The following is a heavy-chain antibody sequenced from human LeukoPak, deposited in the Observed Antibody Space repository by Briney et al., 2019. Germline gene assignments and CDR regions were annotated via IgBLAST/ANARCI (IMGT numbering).Heavy chain of an antibody. V-gene: IGHV3-23*01. J-gene: IGHJ4*02. CDR3: AKGRRSGSSSYFDH. CDR1: GFTFSSYA. Sequence: PGGSLRLSCAASGFTFSSYAMGWVRQAPGKGLEWVAVISGSGATTNYADSVKGRFNISRDSSNNVLYLRMNSLRAEDTAVYYCAKGRRSGSSSYFDHWGQGILVTVSS. CDR2: ISGSGATT. D-gene: IGHD6-6*01.